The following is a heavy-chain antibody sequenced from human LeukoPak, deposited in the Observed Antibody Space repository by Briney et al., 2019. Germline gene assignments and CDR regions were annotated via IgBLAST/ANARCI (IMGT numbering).Heavy chain of an antibody. V-gene: IGHV3-23*01. CDR1: GFTFSSYA. CDR2: ISGSGGST. CDR3: AKGGYCTNGVCSTPFDY. D-gene: IGHD2-8*01. Sequence: GGSLRLSCAASGFTFSSYAMSWVRQAPGKGLEWVSAISGSGGSTYYADSVKGRFTISRDNSKNTLYLQMNSLRAEDTAVYYCAKGGYCTNGVCSTPFDYWGQGTLVTVSS. J-gene: IGHJ4*02.